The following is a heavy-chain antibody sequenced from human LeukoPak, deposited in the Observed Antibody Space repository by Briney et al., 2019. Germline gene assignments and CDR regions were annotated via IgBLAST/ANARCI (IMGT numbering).Heavy chain of an antibody. CDR1: GFTFSSYS. D-gene: IGHD6-6*01. J-gene: IGHJ4*02. CDR2: ISSSSSYI. CDR3: ARVGSAYSSSSDDY. Sequence: PGGSLRLSCAACGFTFSSYSMNWVRQAPGKGLEWVSSISSSSSYIYYADSVKGRFTISRDNAKNSLYLQMNSLRAEDTAVYYCARVGSAYSSSSDDYWGQGTLVTVSS. V-gene: IGHV3-21*01.